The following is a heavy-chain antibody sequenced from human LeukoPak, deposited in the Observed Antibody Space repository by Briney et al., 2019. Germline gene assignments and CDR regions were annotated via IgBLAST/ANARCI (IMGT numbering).Heavy chain of an antibody. Sequence: ASVKVSCKASGYTFTGYYMHWVRQAPGQGLEWMGWINPNSGGTNYAQKFQGRVTMTRDTSIGTAYMELSRLTSDDTAVYYCARGRKDERPYYYDVWGKGTTVTISS. D-gene: IGHD3-10*01. CDR2: INPNSGGT. CDR1: GYTFTGYY. J-gene: IGHJ6*04. V-gene: IGHV1-2*02. CDR3: ARGRKDERPYYYDV.